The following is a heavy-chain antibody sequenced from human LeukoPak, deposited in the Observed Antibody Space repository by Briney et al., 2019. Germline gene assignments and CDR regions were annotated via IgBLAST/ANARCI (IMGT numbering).Heavy chain of an antibody. J-gene: IGHJ5*01. CDR3: ASSATNNWLDY. CDR2: INHSGST. V-gene: IGHV4-34*01. CDR1: GGSFSGYY. Sequence: PSETLSLTCAVYGGSFSGYYWNWIRQPPGKGLEWIGEINHSGSTNYNPSLKSRVTISVDTSKNQFSLKLTSVTAADTAVYYCASSATNNWLDYWGQGTLVTVSS. D-gene: IGHD6-25*01.